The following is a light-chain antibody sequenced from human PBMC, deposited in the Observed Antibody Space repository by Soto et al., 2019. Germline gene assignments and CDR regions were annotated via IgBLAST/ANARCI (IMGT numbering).Light chain of an antibody. CDR2: GAS. Sequence: IVMTQSPATLPVSPGERATLSCRASQSFGNNLAWYQEKPGQAPRLLIYGASTRATGIPARFSGSGSGTEFTLTISSLQSEDFAIYSCQQYNNWPFTFGPGTKVDIK. CDR3: QQYNNWPFT. J-gene: IGKJ3*01. CDR1: QSFGNN. V-gene: IGKV3D-15*01.